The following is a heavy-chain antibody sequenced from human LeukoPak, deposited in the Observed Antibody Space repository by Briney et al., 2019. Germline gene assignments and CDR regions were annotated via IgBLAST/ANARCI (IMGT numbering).Heavy chain of an antibody. CDR3: ARQPIPLWFGESPSYFDY. V-gene: IGHV4-39*01. D-gene: IGHD3-10*01. CDR2: IYYSGST. CDR1: GGSISSSSYY. Sequence: SETLSLTCTVSGGSISSSSYYWGWIRQPPGKGLEWIGSIYYSGSTYYNPSLKSRVTISVDTSKNQFSLKLSSVTAADTAVYYCARQPIPLWFGESPSYFDYWGQGTLVTVSS. J-gene: IGHJ4*02.